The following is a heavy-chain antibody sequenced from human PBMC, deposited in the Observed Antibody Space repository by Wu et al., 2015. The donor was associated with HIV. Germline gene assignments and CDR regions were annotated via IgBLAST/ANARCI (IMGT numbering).Heavy chain of an antibody. CDR3: ARDHYSDIMTDYFTYFDF. D-gene: IGHD3-9*01. V-gene: IGHV1-18*01. J-gene: IGHJ4*02. CDR1: GYIFSTYG. Sequence: QVQLVQSGGEVKKPGASVKVSCKASGYIFSTYGVNWVRQAPGRGLEWMGWISAYTGKTKYAQKFQGRVTMTTDTSTDTAYMELKSLKSDDTALYFCARDHYSDIMTDYFTYFDFWGQGTLVTVSS. CDR2: ISAYTGKT.